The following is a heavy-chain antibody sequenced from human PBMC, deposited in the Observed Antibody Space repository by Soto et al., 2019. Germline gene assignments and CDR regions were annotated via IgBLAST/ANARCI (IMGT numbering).Heavy chain of an antibody. CDR3: ARTQGGRLSLDIYYFYYYGMDV. Sequence: QVQLVQSGAEVKKPGSSVKVSCKASGGTFSSYAISWVRQAPGQGLEWMGGIIPIFGTTYYAQKFQGRLTITADQSTSTAYMELSSLRSEDTAVYSFARTQGGRLSLDIYYFYYYGMDVWGQGTTVIVSS. J-gene: IGHJ6*02. CDR2: IIPIFGTT. CDR1: GGTFSSYA. V-gene: IGHV1-69*01. D-gene: IGHD2-15*01.